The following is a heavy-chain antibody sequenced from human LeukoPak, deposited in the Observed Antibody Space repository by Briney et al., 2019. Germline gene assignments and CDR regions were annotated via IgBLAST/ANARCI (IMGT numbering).Heavy chain of an antibody. D-gene: IGHD2-15*01. CDR2: IYYSGST. J-gene: IGHJ4*02. CDR3: ARHGILGNNLMHYFDY. V-gene: IGHV4-59*08. Sequence: SETLSLTCTVSGGSISSYYWSWIRQPPGKGLEWIGYIYYSGSTNYNPSLKSRVTISVDTSKNQFSLKLSSVTAADTAVYYCARHGILGNNLMHYFDYWGQGTLVTVSS. CDR1: GGSISSYY.